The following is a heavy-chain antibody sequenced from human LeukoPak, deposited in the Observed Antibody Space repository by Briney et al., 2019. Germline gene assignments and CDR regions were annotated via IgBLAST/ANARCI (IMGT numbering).Heavy chain of an antibody. CDR1: GGSISSYY. CDR2: IHYSGST. J-gene: IGHJ5*02. V-gene: IGHV4-59*01. D-gene: IGHD3-22*01. Sequence: SETLSLTCTVSGGSISSYYWSWIRQPPGKGLEWIGYIHYSGSTNYNPSLKSRVTISVDTSKNQFSLKLSSVTAADTAVYYCARTVWTPYYYDSSGYYSWFDPWGQGTLVTVSS. CDR3: ARTVWTPYYYDSSGYYSWFDP.